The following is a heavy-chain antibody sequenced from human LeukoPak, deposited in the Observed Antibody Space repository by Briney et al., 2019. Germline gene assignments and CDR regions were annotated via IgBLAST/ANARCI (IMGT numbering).Heavy chain of an antibody. V-gene: IGHV1-8*01. CDR2: MNPNSGNT. Sequence: ASVTVSFTASGYTFTSCDINWVRQATGQGREWMGWMNPNSGNTGYGQSFQGRITMTRDISIGTAYMELSNLTSEDTAIYYCTRGSSGRRDNWGQGTLVTVSA. CDR3: TRGSSGRRDN. J-gene: IGHJ4*02. D-gene: IGHD6-19*01. CDR1: GYTFTSCD.